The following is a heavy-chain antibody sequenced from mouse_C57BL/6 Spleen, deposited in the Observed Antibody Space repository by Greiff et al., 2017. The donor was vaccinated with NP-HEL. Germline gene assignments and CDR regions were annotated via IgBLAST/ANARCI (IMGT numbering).Heavy chain of an antibody. Sequence: VQLQQSGPELVKPGASVKMSCKASGYAFTSSTMNWVKQRPGKGLEWIGWIYPGGGGTNYNGKFKGKATLTADKSSSTDYMHLSSLTSEDSAVYFCAKGYCSDWWDAMDYWGQGTSVTVSS. CDR2: IYPGGGGT. J-gene: IGHJ4*01. D-gene: IGHD2-12*01. CDR3: AKGYCSDWWDAMDY. CDR1: GYAFTSST. V-gene: IGHV1-82*01.